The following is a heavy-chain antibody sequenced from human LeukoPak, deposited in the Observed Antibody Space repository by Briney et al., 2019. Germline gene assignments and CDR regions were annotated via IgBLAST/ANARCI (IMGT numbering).Heavy chain of an antibody. D-gene: IGHD3-22*01. V-gene: IGHV3-23*01. Sequence: PGGSLRLSCAASGFTFSSYAMSWVRQAPGKGLEWVSAISGSGGSTYYADSVKGRFTSSRDNAKTTLYLQMNSLRAEDTAVYYCAKDWSSGYYYDAFDIWGQGTMVTVSS. CDR2: ISGSGGST. J-gene: IGHJ3*02. CDR3: AKDWSSGYYYDAFDI. CDR1: GFTFSSYA.